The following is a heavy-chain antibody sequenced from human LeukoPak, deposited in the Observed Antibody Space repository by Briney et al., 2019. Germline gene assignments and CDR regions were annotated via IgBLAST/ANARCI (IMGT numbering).Heavy chain of an antibody. CDR3: AREIGGPFDY. Sequence: SETLSLTCTVSGYSISSGYYWGWIRPPPGKGLEWIGSIYHSGSTYYNPSLKSRVTISVDTSKNLFSLKLSSVTAADTAVYYCAREIGGPFDYWGQGTLVTVSS. J-gene: IGHJ4*02. CDR1: GYSISSGYY. V-gene: IGHV4-38-2*02. CDR2: IYHSGST. D-gene: IGHD3-16*01.